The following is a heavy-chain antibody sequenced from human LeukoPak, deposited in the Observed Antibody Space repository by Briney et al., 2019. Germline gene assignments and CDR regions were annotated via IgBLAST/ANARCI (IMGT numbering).Heavy chain of an antibody. D-gene: IGHD4-17*01. CDR1: GFIFSTYG. CDR3: AKQSYGDYFDY. CDR2: IRNDGSDK. V-gene: IGHV3-30*02. Sequence: GSLRLSCAASGFIFSTYGMHWVRQAPGKGLEWVAFIRNDGSDKYYAVSVKGRFTISRDNSKNTLYLQMNSLRAEDTAVYYCAKQSYGDYFDYWGQGTLVTVCS. J-gene: IGHJ4*02.